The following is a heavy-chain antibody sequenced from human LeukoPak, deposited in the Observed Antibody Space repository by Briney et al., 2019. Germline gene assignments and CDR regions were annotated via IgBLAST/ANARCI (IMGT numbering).Heavy chain of an antibody. V-gene: IGHV4-31*03. J-gene: IGHJ4*02. D-gene: IGHD1-26*01. Sequence: PSQTLSLTCTVSGGSISGGGYYWSWIRQHPGKGLEWIGYIYYSGSTYYNPSLKSRVTISVDTSKNQFSLKLSSVTAADTAMYYCARAGGSYSFDYWGQGSRVTVSS. CDR2: IYYSGST. CDR1: GGSISGGGYY. CDR3: ARAGGSYSFDY.